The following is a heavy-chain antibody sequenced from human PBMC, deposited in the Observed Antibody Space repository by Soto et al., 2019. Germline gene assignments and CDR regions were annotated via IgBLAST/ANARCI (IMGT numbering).Heavy chain of an antibody. Sequence: HPGGSLRLSCAASGFTFSSYAMSWVRQAPGKGLEWVSTFGGSDSRTFYADSVKGRFTISRDNSKNTVYLQMNSLRAEDTAIYYCARGGGPFMNSVTNPFDYWGQGTLVTVSS. V-gene: IGHV3-23*01. CDR1: GFTFSSYA. CDR3: ARGGGPFMNSVTNPFDY. J-gene: IGHJ4*02. CDR2: FGGSDSRT. D-gene: IGHD4-17*01.